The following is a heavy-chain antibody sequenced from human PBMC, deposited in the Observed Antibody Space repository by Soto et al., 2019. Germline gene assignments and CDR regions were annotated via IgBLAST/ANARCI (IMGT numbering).Heavy chain of an antibody. J-gene: IGHJ6*02. CDR3: ARDLPRRYSSSSEVGYYYGMDV. CDR1: GFTFSSYS. Sequence: EVQLVESGGGLVQPGGSLRLSCAASGFTFSSYSMNWVRQAPGKGLEWVSYISRSSSTIYYADSVKGRFTISRDNAKNSLYLQMNSLRDEDTAVYYCARDLPRRYSSSSEVGYYYGMDVWGQGTTVTVSS. D-gene: IGHD6-6*01. V-gene: IGHV3-48*02. CDR2: ISRSSSTI.